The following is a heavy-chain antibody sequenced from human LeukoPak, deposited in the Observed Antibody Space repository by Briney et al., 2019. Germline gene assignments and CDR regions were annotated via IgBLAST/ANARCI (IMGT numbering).Heavy chain of an antibody. CDR3: ARDQFYDFWGGHYRPSMDV. V-gene: IGHV3-21*01. CDR1: GFTFRNYR. J-gene: IGHJ6*03. D-gene: IGHD3-3*01. Sequence: PGGSLRLSCAASGFTFRNYRMTWVRQPPGKGLEWVSSISSSGSDTYYADSLDGRFTISRDNDSNSLLLQMNSLNAEETAVYYCARDQFYDFWGGHYRPSMDVWGKGTTVTVSS. CDR2: ISSSGSDT.